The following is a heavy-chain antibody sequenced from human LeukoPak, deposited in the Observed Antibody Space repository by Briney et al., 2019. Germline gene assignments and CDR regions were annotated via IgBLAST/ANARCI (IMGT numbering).Heavy chain of an antibody. CDR3: ATSGWYLLPGVY. Sequence: SGTLSLTCAVSGGSISSSNWWSWVRQPPGKGLEWIGEIYHSGSTYYNPSLESRVTISVDTSKNQFSLKLSSVTAADTAVYYCATSGWYLLPGVYWGQGTLVTVSS. CDR2: IYHSGST. V-gene: IGHV4-4*02. CDR1: GGSISSSNW. D-gene: IGHD6-19*01. J-gene: IGHJ4*02.